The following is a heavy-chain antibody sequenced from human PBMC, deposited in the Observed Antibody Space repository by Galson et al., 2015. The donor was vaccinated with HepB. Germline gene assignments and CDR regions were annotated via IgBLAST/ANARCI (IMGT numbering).Heavy chain of an antibody. Sequence: SLRLSCAASGFTFSNAWMNWVRQAPGKGLEWVGRIKSKTDGGTTDYAAPVKGRFTISRDDSKNTLYLQMNSLKTEDTAVYYCTAPATYYYGSGSYLSEGFDYWGQGTLVTVSS. J-gene: IGHJ4*02. CDR2: IKSKTDGGTT. V-gene: IGHV3-15*07. D-gene: IGHD3-10*01. CDR1: GFTFSNAW. CDR3: TAPATYYYGSGSYLSEGFDY.